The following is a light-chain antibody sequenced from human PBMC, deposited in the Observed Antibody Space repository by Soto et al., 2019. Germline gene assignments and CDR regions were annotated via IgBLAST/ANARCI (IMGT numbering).Light chain of an antibody. Sequence: QSALTQPASVSGSPGQSITISCTGTSSDVGSCNCVSWYQQHPGKAPTLMIYEVNKRPSGVSNRFSGAKSGNTASLRIFGLQAEDEADYYCCSSVGSPNGVFGGGTKLTVL. CDR1: SSDVGSCNC. CDR3: CSSVGSPNGV. CDR2: EVN. J-gene: IGLJ3*02. V-gene: IGLV2-23*02.